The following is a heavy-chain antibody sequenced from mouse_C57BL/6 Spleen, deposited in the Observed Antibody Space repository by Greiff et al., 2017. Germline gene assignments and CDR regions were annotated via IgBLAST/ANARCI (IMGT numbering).Heavy chain of an antibody. CDR2: INPSSGYT. CDR3: AREEGYYYGSSLAY. CDR1: GYTFTSYT. J-gene: IGHJ3*01. V-gene: IGHV1-4*01. D-gene: IGHD1-1*01. Sequence: QVQLQQSGAELARPGAPVKMSCKASGYTFTSYTMHWVKQRPGQGLEWIGYINPSSGYTKYNQKFKDKATLTAAKSSSTAYMQLSSLTSEDSAVYYCAREEGYYYGSSLAYWGQGTLVTVSA.